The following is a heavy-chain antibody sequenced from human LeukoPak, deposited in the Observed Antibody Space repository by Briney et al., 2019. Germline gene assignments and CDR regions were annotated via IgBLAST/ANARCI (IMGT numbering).Heavy chain of an antibody. D-gene: IGHD4-11*01. V-gene: IGHV1-18*01. CDR2: ISAYNGNT. CDR3: ARSVIFQGDNWFDP. J-gene: IGHJ5*02. CDR1: GYTFTSYG. Sequence: GASVKVSCKASGYTFTSYGISWVRQAPGQGLEWMGWISAYNGNTNYAQKLQGRVTMTTDTSTSTAYMELRSLRSDDTAVYYCARSVIFQGDNWFDPWGQGTLVTVSS.